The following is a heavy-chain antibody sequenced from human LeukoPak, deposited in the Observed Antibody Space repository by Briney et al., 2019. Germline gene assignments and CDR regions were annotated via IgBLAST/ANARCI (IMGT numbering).Heavy chain of an antibody. CDR1: GFTFSSYA. Sequence: GGSLRLSCAASGFTFSSYAMTWVRQAPGKGLEWVSGISGSGSNTYYADSVKGRFTISRDNSKNTLYLQMNSLRAEDTAAYYCAKGTYDSRGHFDYWGQGTLVSVAS. D-gene: IGHD3-22*01. V-gene: IGHV3-23*01. J-gene: IGHJ4*02. CDR2: ISGSGSNT. CDR3: AKGTYDSRGHFDY.